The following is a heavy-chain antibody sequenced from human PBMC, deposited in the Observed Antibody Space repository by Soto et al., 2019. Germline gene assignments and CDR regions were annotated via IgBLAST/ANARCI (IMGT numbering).Heavy chain of an antibody. D-gene: IGHD6-19*01. Sequence: QVQLVESGGGVVQPGRSLRLSCAASGFTFSSYGMHWVRQAPGKGLEWVAVISYDGSNKYYADSVKGRFTISRDNSKNTLYLEMNSLRDEDTAVYYCAKDPDPEYSSGWRPFDYWGQGTLVTVSS. V-gene: IGHV3-30*18. CDR1: GFTFSSYG. CDR3: AKDPDPEYSSGWRPFDY. CDR2: ISYDGSNK. J-gene: IGHJ4*02.